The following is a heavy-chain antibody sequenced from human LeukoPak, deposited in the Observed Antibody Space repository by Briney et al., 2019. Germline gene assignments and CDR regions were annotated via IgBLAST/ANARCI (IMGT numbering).Heavy chain of an antibody. J-gene: IGHJ4*02. V-gene: IGHV4-4*07. D-gene: IGHD6-13*01. CDR1: GGSISRYY. CDR3: ARQIASAGTAGFDF. Sequence: SETLSLTCTVAGGSISRYYWSWIRQPAGEGREWIGRIYSTGSTNYNPSLKSRVTMSVDTSKNQFSLRLRSVTAADTAVYYCARQIASAGTAGFDFWGQGALVTVPS. CDR2: IYSTGST.